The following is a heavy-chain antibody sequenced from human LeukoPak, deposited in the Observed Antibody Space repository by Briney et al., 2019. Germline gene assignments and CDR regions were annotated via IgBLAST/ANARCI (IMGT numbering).Heavy chain of an antibody. CDR3: ASTKRGGRYCSGGSCYSGFDY. Sequence: PGGSLRLSCAASGFTFSSYGMHWVRQAPGKGLEWVAFIRYDGSNKYYADSVKGRLTISRDNAKNSLYLQMSSLRAEDTAVYYCASTKRGGRYCSGGSCYSGFDYWGQGTLVTVSS. CDR1: GFTFSSYG. J-gene: IGHJ4*02. D-gene: IGHD2-15*01. V-gene: IGHV3-30*02. CDR2: IRYDGSNK.